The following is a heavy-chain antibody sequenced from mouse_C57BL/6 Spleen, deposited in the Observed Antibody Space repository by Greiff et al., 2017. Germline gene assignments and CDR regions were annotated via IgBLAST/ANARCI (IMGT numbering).Heavy chain of an antibody. CDR3: ARPYYYGSSCRDFGG. Sequence: QVQLQQPGTELVKPGASVKLSCKASGYTFTSYWMHWVKQRPGQGLEWIGNINPSNGGTNYNEKFKGKATLTVDKSSSTAYMQLSSLTSEDAAVYYCARPYYYGSSCRDFGGWGTGTTVTVAT. CDR1: GYTFTSYW. V-gene: IGHV1-53*01. D-gene: IGHD1-1*01. J-gene: IGHJ1*03. CDR2: INPSNGGT.